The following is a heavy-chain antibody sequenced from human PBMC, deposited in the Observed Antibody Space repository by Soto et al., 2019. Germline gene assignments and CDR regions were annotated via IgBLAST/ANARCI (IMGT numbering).Heavy chain of an antibody. J-gene: IGHJ4*02. CDR2: MNPNSGET. V-gene: IGHV1-8*01. CDR1: GYTFTNSD. CDR3: ARVAGNWNDDYFDY. D-gene: IGHD1-1*01. Sequence: QVQLVQSGAEVKKPGASVKVSCKASGYTFTNSDINWVRQATGQGLEWMGWMNPNSGETGYAQKFQGRVTMTRDTSIRTAYMELSSLRSEDTAVYYCARVAGNWNDDYFDYWGQGTPVTVSS.